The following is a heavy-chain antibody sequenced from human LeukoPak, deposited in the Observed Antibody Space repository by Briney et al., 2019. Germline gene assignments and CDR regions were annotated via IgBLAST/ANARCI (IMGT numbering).Heavy chain of an antibody. Sequence: SETLSLTCTVSGGSISSYYWSWIRQPPGKGLEWIGYIYYSGSTNYKPSLKSRVTISVDTSKNQFSLKLSSVTAADTAVYYCARDLGAYCGGDCSGGYYYYYMDVWGKGTTVTISS. J-gene: IGHJ6*03. CDR2: IYYSGST. CDR3: ARDLGAYCGGDCSGGYYYYYMDV. D-gene: IGHD2-21*02. CDR1: GGSISSYY. V-gene: IGHV4-59*12.